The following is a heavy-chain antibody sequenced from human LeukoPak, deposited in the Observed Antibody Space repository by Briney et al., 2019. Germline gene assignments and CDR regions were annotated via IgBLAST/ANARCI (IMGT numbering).Heavy chain of an antibody. CDR3: ARVGDYALKG. D-gene: IGHD3-16*01. J-gene: IGHJ4*02. Sequence: SETLSLTCTVSGGSISSYHWSWIRQPAGKGLEWIGHIYTSGNTDYNPSLKSRVTMSVDTSKNQFSLKLNSVTAADTAVYYCARVGDYALKGWGQGTLVTVSS. CDR1: GGSISSYH. V-gene: IGHV4-4*07. CDR2: IYTSGNT.